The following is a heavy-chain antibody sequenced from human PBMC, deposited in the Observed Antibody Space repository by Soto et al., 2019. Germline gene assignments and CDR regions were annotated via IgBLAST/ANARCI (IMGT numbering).Heavy chain of an antibody. J-gene: IGHJ4*02. CDR2: IWYDGSNK. Sequence: PGGSLRLSCAASGFTFSSYGMHWVRQAPGKGLEWVAVIWYDGSNKYYADSVKGRFTISRDNSKNTLYLQMNSLRAEDTAVYYCARGPGSSSGYYSTDYWGQGTLVTVSS. CDR3: ARGPGSSSGYYSTDY. D-gene: IGHD3-22*01. CDR1: GFTFSSYG. V-gene: IGHV3-33*01.